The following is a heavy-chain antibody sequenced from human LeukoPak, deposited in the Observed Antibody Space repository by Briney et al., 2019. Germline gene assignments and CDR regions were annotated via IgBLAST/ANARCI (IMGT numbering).Heavy chain of an antibody. CDR2: IREDGTEI. J-gene: IGHJ4*02. CDR3: ARGVYSIDY. V-gene: IGHV3-7*01. D-gene: IGHD2-15*01. Sequence: GGSLRLSCAASGFTFSSHWMNWVRQAPGKGLEWVANIREDGTEIYYMDSVKGRFTISRDNAKNSLYLQMNSLRAEDTAVYYCARGVYSIDYCGQGTLVTVSS. CDR1: GFTFSSHW.